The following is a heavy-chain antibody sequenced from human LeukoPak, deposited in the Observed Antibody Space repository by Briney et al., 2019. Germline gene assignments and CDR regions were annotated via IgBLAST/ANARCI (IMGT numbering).Heavy chain of an antibody. Sequence: GGSLRLSCAASGFTFSSYAMSWVRQAPGKGLEWVSTITVSGGSTYYADSVKGRFTISRDNSKNTLDLQMNSLRAEDTAVYYCAKAIWGSGYWGQGTLVTVSS. CDR1: GFTFSSYA. J-gene: IGHJ4*02. D-gene: IGHD7-27*01. CDR3: AKAIWGSGY. V-gene: IGHV3-23*01. CDR2: ITVSGGST.